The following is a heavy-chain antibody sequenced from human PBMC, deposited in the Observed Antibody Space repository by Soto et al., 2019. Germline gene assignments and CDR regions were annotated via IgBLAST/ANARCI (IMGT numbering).Heavy chain of an antibody. Sequence: SETLSLTCAVYGGSFSGYYWSWIRQPPGKGLEWIGEINHSGSTNYNPSLKSRVTISVDTSKNQFSLKLSSVTAADTAVYYCARAGTGGYSGFDEAGTSEFYPWGQEAVLTISS. J-gene: IGHJ5*02. CDR3: ARAGTGGYSGFDEAGTSEFYP. CDR1: GGSFSGYY. V-gene: IGHV4-34*01. CDR2: INHSGST. D-gene: IGHD5-12*01.